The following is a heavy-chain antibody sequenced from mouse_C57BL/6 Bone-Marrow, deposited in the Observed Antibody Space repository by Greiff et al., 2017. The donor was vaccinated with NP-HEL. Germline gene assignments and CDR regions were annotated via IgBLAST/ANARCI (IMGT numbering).Heavy chain of an antibody. CDR2: INPNNGGT. CDR3: ARKATGPFAY. V-gene: IGHV1-26*01. D-gene: IGHD4-1*01. J-gene: IGHJ3*01. CDR1: GYTFTDYS. Sequence: VQLQQSGPELVKPGASVKISCKASGYTFTDYSMNWVKQSHGKSLEWIGDINPNNGGTSYNQKFKGKATLTVDKSSSTAYMELRSLTSEDSAVYYCARKATGPFAYWGQGTLVTVSA.